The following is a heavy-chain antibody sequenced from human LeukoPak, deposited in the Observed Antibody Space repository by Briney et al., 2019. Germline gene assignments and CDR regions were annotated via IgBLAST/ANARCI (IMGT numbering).Heavy chain of an antibody. Sequence: GESLRLSCAASAFTFTSYRMSWVRHPPGKGLEWVANIRQDGSEKYYVDSVKGRFTISRDNAKNPLYLQMDSLRAEDTAVYYCARMGANSRVLWNYYYYMDVWGKGTTVTVSS. D-gene: IGHD1-26*01. CDR3: ARMGANSRVLWNYYYYMDV. V-gene: IGHV3-7*01. CDR1: AFTFTSYR. J-gene: IGHJ6*03. CDR2: IRQDGSEK.